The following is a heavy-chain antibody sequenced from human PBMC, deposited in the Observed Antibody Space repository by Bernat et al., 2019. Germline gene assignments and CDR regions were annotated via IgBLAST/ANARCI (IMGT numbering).Heavy chain of an antibody. Sequence: EVQLLESGGGLVQPGGSLRLSCAASGFTFTSYAMSWVRQAPGKGLEWVSAISVSGGSTYYADSVKCRFTMSRDNSKNTLYLQMNSLRAEDTAVYYCAKDDCAGDCHYWYFDLWGRGTLVTVSS. V-gene: IGHV3-23*01. J-gene: IGHJ2*01. CDR1: GFTFTSYA. CDR2: ISVSGGST. CDR3: AKDDCAGDCHYWYFDL. D-gene: IGHD2-21*02.